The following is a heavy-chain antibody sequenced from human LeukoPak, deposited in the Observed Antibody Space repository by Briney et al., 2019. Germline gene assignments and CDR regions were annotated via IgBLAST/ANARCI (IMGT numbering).Heavy chain of an antibody. V-gene: IGHV3-30*18. Sequence: GGSLRLSCAASGFTFSSYGMHWVRQAPVKGLEWVAVISYDGSNKYYADSVKGRFTISRDNSKNTLYLQMNSLRAEDTAVYYCAKDWRTRFSLYYYGMDVWGQGTTVTVSS. D-gene: IGHD3-3*01. CDR1: GFTFSSYG. J-gene: IGHJ6*02. CDR2: ISYDGSNK. CDR3: AKDWRTRFSLYYYGMDV.